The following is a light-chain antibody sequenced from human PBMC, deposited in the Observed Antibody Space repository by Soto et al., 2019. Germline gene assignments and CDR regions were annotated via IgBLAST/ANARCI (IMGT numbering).Light chain of an antibody. CDR1: SGHSSYI. Sequence: QSVLTQSSSAYASLGSSVKLTCILSSGHSSYIIAWHQQQPGKAPRYLMKLEGSGSYNKGSGVPDRFSGSSSGADRYLTISNLQFEDEADYYCETWDSNTHTVFGGGTKLTVL. V-gene: IGLV4-60*02. CDR2: LEGSGSY. CDR3: ETWDSNTHTV. J-gene: IGLJ3*02.